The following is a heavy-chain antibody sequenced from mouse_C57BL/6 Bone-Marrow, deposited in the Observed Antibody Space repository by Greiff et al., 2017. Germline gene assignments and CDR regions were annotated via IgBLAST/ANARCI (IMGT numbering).Heavy chain of an antibody. CDR1: GFTFSSYA. J-gene: IGHJ4*01. CDR2: ISDGGSYT. V-gene: IGHV5-4*01. Sequence: DVHLVESGGGLVKPGGSLKLSCAASGFTFSSYAMSWVRQTPEKRLEWVATISDGGSYTYYPDNVKGRFTISRDNDKNNLYLQMSHLKSEDTAMYYCASSRYYYGSSSPYYAMDYWGQGTSVTVSS. D-gene: IGHD1-1*01. CDR3: ASSRYYYGSSSPYYAMDY.